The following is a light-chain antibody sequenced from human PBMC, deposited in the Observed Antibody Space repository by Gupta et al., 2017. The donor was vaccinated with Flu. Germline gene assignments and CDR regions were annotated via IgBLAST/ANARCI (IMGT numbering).Light chain of an antibody. CDR2: NND. J-gene: IGLJ3*02. CDR1: SSNIGSNT. V-gene: IGLV1-44*01. CDR3: AAWDDNLNGWV. Sequence: QSVLTQPPSASGTPGQRIPISCSGSSSNIGSNTVNWYRQLPGTAPKPLIYNNDQRPSGVPVRFSGSKSGTSASLDISGLQSEDEADYYCAAWDDNLNGWVFGGGTKLTAL.